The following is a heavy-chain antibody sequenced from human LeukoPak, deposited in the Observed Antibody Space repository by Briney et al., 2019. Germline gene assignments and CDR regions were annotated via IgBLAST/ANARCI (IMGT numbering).Heavy chain of an antibody. CDR3: ARANYGDY. Sequence: GGSLRLSCAASGFTLRTYAMTWVRQAPGKGLEWVSLINGSVGSSYYADSVKGRFTISRDNSKNTVFLQMNSLRAEDTAVYCCARANYGDYWGQGTLVTVSS. CDR2: INGSVGSS. V-gene: IGHV3-23*01. J-gene: IGHJ4*02. CDR1: GFTLRTYA.